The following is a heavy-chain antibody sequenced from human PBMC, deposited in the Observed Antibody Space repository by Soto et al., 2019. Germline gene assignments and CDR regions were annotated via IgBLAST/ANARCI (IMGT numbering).Heavy chain of an antibody. V-gene: IGHV1-46*01. Sequence: GASVKVSFKASGYTFTSYYMHWVRQAPGQGLEWMGIINPSGGSTIYAQKFQGRVTRTRDTSTSTVYMELSSLRSEDTAVYYCARSTPPPEKRALPQPEGWFDPWGQGTLVTVSS. J-gene: IGHJ5*02. CDR1: GYTFTSYY. D-gene: IGHD3-3*02. CDR2: INPSGGST. CDR3: ARSTPPPEKRALPQPEGWFDP.